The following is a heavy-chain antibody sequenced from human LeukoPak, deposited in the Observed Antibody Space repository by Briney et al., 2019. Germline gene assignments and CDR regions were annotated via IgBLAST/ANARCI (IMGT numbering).Heavy chain of an antibody. CDR1: GYTFTSYG. CDR3: ARDQVDYYDSSGYSPYYFDY. V-gene: IGHV1-18*01. Sequence: ASVKVSCKASGYTFTSYGISWVRQAPGQGLEWMGWISAYNGNTNYAQKLQGRVTMTTDTSTSTAYMELRSLRSDDTAVYYCARDQVDYYDSSGYSPYYFDYWGQGTLVTVSS. D-gene: IGHD3-22*01. J-gene: IGHJ4*02. CDR2: ISAYNGNT.